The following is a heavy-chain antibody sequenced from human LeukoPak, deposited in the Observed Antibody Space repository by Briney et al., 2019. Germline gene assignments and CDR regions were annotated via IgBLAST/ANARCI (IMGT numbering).Heavy chain of an antibody. Sequence: SETLSLTCTVSAGSISSGGSYWSWIRQHPGKGLEWIWYFYYSGSTYYNPSHKSRVTRSVDTSKNQFSLKLSSVTAADTAVYYCARSYCSGGSCYFGEFDPWGQGTLVTVSS. CDR3: ARSYCSGGSCYFGEFDP. D-gene: IGHD2-15*01. CDR2: FYYSGST. V-gene: IGHV4-31*03. J-gene: IGHJ5*02. CDR1: AGSISSGGSY.